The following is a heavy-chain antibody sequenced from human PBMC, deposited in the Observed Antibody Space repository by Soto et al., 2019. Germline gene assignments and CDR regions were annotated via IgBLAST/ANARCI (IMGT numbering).Heavy chain of an antibody. CDR2: ISARGGST. CDR1: GFTFSSYT. J-gene: IGHJ6*02. D-gene: IGHD2-2*01. CDR3: ARDPPNDKTQLDYGMDV. V-gene: IGHV3-23*01. Sequence: EVQLLESGGGLGQGGGSLRLSCAASGFTFSSYTMNWVRQAPGKGLEWVSLISARGGSTYYADSVKGRFTISRDNSKNTLYLQMNSLRAEDTGVYYCARDPPNDKTQLDYGMDVWGQGTVVTVSS.